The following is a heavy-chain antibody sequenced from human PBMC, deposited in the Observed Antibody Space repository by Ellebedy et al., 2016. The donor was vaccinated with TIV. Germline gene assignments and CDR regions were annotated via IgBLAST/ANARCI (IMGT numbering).Heavy chain of an antibody. V-gene: IGHV3-48*02. J-gene: IGHJ4*02. CDR3: ARLRGYSYGYFDY. Sequence: GESLKISCAASGFTFSSYSMNWVRQAPGKGLEWVSYISSSSSTIYYADSVKGRFTISRDNAKNSLYLQMNSLRDEDTAVYYCARLRGYSYGYFDYWGQGTLVTVSS. CDR1: GFTFSSYS. D-gene: IGHD5-18*01. CDR2: ISSSSSTI.